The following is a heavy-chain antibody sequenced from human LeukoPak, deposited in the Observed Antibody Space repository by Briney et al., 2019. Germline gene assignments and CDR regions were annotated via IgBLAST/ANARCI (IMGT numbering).Heavy chain of an antibody. J-gene: IGHJ4*02. D-gene: IGHD2-15*01. CDR2: INPNSGGT. V-gene: IGHV1-2*02. Sequence: ASVKVSCKASGYTFTGYYMHWVRQAPGQGLEWMGWINPNSGGTNYAQKFQGRVTMTRDTSISTAYMELSRLRSDDTAVYYCASGPDIVVVVAALNYFDYWGQGTLVTVSS. CDR1: GYTFTGYY. CDR3: ASGPDIVVVVAALNYFDY.